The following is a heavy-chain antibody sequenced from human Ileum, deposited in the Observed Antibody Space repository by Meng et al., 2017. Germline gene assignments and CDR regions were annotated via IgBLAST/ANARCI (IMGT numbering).Heavy chain of an antibody. CDR3: ARYRSGSSDY. Sequence: GQRVGGGGGVVQPGRSLRPSCVPSGFTFSSYGMHWVRQAPGKGLEWVAVIWYDGSKTYYADSVKGRFSISRDNSKNTLYLQMNSLRAEDTAVYYCARYRSGSSDYWGPGTLVTVSS. D-gene: IGHD3-10*01. CDR2: IWYDGSKT. V-gene: IGHV3-33*01. CDR1: GFTFSSYG. J-gene: IGHJ4*02.